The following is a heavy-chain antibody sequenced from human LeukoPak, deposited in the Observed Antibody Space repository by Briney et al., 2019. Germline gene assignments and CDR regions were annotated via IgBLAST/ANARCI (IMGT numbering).Heavy chain of an antibody. Sequence: GGSLRLSCAASGFAFSTFWMTWVRQAPGKGLEWVANIKHDGNEKYYVDSVKGRITISRDDGKNTLYLHMNSLRDDDTAVYYCATDQRYAFDYWGQGILVTVSS. J-gene: IGHJ4*02. CDR2: IKHDGNEK. CDR3: ATDQRYAFDY. V-gene: IGHV3-7*04. CDR1: GFAFSTFW. D-gene: IGHD3-9*01.